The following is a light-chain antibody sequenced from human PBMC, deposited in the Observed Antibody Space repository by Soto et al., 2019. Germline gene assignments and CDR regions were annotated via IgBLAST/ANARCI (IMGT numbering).Light chain of an antibody. CDR1: QDINNY. Sequence: DIQMTQSPSSLSASVGDRVTIICQASQDINNYLNWYQQKPGKAPKLLIYDSSNLEIGVPSRSSGSGYGTRFSFTISSLQPEDIATYYCQQFDNLPLTFGQGTRLYIK. CDR2: DSS. V-gene: IGKV1-33*01. CDR3: QQFDNLPLT. J-gene: IGKJ5*01.